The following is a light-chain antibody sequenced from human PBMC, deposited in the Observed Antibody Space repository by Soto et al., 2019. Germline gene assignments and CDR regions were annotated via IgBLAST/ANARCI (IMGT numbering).Light chain of an antibody. CDR1: QGISSY. J-gene: IGKJ1*01. V-gene: IGKV1-8*01. CDR3: QQYYSYPRG. Sequence: AIRMTQSPSSLSASTGDRVTITCRASQGISSYLAWYQQKPGKAPKLLIYAASTLQSGVPSRFSGSGSGTDFTLTISCLQSEDSATYYCQQYYSYPRGFGQGTKVEIK. CDR2: AAS.